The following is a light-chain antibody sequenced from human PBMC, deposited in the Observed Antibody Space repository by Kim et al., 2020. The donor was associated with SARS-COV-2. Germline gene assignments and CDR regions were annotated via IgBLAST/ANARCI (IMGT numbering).Light chain of an antibody. CDR2: GAS. Sequence: DIQMTQSPSTLSASVGDRVTITCRASQTITRWLAWYRQKLGKAPELLIYGASTLRSGVPSRFSGSGSGTEFTLTINGLQPDDFATYYCQQYNRYPLTFGGGTKVDIK. CDR3: QQYNRYPLT. V-gene: IGKV1-5*01. J-gene: IGKJ4*01. CDR1: QTITRW.